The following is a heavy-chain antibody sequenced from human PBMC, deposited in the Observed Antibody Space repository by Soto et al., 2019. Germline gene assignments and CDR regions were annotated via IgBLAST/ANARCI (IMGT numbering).Heavy chain of an antibody. CDR3: ASLPKGYYYDSSGYYYIDY. D-gene: IGHD3-22*01. V-gene: IGHV3-53*01. J-gene: IGHJ4*02. CDR2: IYSGGST. CDR1: GFTVSSNY. Sequence: GGSLRLSCAASGFTVSSNYMSWVRQAPGKGLEWVSVIYSGGSTYYADSVKGRFTISRDNSKNTLYLQMNSLRAEDTAVYYCASLPKGYYYDSSGYYYIDYWGQGTLVTVSS.